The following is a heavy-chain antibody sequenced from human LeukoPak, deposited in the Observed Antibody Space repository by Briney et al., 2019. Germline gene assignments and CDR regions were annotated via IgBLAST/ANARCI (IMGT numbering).Heavy chain of an antibody. J-gene: IGHJ4*02. D-gene: IGHD3-22*01. Sequence: PSETLSLTCSVSGGSISIYYWSWIRQPPGKGLEWIGYIYYSGSTNYNPSLKSRVTISVDTSKNQFSLKLSSVTAADTAVYYCARERGEWYYDSSGYYRTDYFDYWGQGTLVTVSS. V-gene: IGHV4-59*01. CDR3: ARERGEWYYDSSGYYRTDYFDY. CDR2: IYYSGST. CDR1: GGSISIYY.